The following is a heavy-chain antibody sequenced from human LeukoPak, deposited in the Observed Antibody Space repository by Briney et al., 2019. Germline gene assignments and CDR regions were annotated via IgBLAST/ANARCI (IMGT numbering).Heavy chain of an antibody. CDR1: GFAFSSYW. J-gene: IGHJ4*02. CDR3: ASSPGYSYGDFDS. Sequence: GGFLRLSCAASGFAFSSYWMHWVRQAPGKGLVWVSRINSDGSSTSYADSVKGRFTISRDNAKNTLYLQMNSLRAEDTAVYYCASSPGYSYGDFDSWGQGTLVTVSS. CDR2: INSDGSST. D-gene: IGHD5-18*01. V-gene: IGHV3-74*01.